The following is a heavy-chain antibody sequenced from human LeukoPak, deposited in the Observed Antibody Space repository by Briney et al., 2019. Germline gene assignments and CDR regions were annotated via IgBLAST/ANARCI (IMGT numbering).Heavy chain of an antibody. CDR2: IYYSGST. D-gene: IGHD2-15*01. J-gene: IGHJ4*02. Sequence: SETLSLTCTVSGGSISSYYWSWIRQPPGKGLEWTGYIYYSGSTNYNPSLKSRVTISVDTSKNQFSLKLSSVTAADTAVYYCARDKKILGLDYWGQGTLVTVSS. CDR3: ARDKKILGLDY. V-gene: IGHV4-59*01. CDR1: GGSISSYY.